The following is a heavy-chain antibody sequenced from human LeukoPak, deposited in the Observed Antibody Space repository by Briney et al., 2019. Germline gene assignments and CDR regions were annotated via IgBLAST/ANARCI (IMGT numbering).Heavy chain of an antibody. V-gene: IGHV1-18*04. D-gene: IGHD6-19*01. Sequence: GASVKVSCKASGYTFTSYYMHWVRQAPGQGLEWMGWISTYNGNTNYAQKLQGRVTMTTDTFTSTAYMELSSLRSEDTAVYYCATLLTYTSGWFLYWGQGTLVTVSS. J-gene: IGHJ4*02. CDR3: ATLLTYTSGWFLY. CDR1: GYTFTSYY. CDR2: ISTYNGNT.